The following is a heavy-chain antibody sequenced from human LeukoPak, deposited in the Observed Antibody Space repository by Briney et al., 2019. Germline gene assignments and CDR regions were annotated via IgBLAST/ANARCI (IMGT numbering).Heavy chain of an antibody. Sequence: PGGSLRLSCAASGFTFSSYDMHWVRQAPGKGLEWVSAIGTAGDTHYPGSVKGRFTISRENAKKSLYLRMNSLRAGDTAVYYCARGSGGAFDIWGQGTMVTVSS. J-gene: IGHJ3*02. CDR1: GFTFSSYD. CDR3: ARGSGGAFDI. V-gene: IGHV3-13*01. D-gene: IGHD3-16*01. CDR2: IGTAGDT.